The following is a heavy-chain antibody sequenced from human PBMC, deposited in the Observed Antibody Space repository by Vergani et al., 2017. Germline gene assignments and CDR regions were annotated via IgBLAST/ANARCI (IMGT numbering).Heavy chain of an antibody. V-gene: IGHV1-18*01. D-gene: IGHD6-19*01. J-gene: IGHJ4*02. CDR3: ARARAGRQWLAASGFDS. CDR1: DYTFTNYG. CDR2: ISAYNGDT. Sequence: QVQLVQSGAEVKKPGASVRVSCKASDYTFTNYGISWVRQAPGQGLEWMGSISAYNGDTNYAQKLHGRVTMTTDASTSTALMELRSLRSDDTAVYYCARARAGRQWLAASGFDSWGQGSLVTVSS.